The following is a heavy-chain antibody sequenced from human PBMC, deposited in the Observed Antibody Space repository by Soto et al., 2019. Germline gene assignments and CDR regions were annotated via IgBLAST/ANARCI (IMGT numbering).Heavy chain of an antibody. D-gene: IGHD1-1*01. J-gene: IGHJ5*02. Sequence: SGPTLVNPTRTRTLTCTFSGFSLSTSGMRVSWIRQPPGKALEWLARIDWDDDKFYSTSLKTRLTISKDTSKNQVVLTMTNMDPVDTATYYCARTPGWDWNVWFDPWGQGTLVTVSS. CDR1: GFSLSTSGMR. CDR3: ARTPGWDWNVWFDP. V-gene: IGHV2-70*04. CDR2: IDWDDDK.